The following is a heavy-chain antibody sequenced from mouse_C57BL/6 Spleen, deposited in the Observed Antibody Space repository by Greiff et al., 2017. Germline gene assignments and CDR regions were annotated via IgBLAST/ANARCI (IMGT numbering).Heavy chain of an antibody. CDR1: GYTFTSYG. Sequence: QVHVKQSGAELARPGASVKLSCKASGYTFTSYGISWVKQRTGQGLEWIGEIYPRSGNTYYNEKFKGKATLTADKSSSTAYMELRSLTSEDSAVYFCARDGYGSYAMDYWGQGTSVTVSS. CDR2: IYPRSGNT. CDR3: ARDGYGSYAMDY. J-gene: IGHJ4*01. V-gene: IGHV1-81*01. D-gene: IGHD1-2*01.